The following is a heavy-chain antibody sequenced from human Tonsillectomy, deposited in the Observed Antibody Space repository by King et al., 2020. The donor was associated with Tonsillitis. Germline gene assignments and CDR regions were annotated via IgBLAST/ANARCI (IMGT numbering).Heavy chain of an antibody. Sequence: QLVQSGAEVKKPGASVKVSCKSSGYTFTSYGISWVRQAPGQGLEGRVWISAYNGNTNYAQKLQGRVTMTTDTSTSTAYMVLRSLRSDDTAVYYCARDYDDFWSGSGGWFDPWGQGTLVTVSS. CDR3: ARDYDDFWSGSGGWFDP. J-gene: IGHJ5*02. CDR2: ISAYNGNT. V-gene: IGHV1-18*01. D-gene: IGHD3-3*01. CDR1: GYTFTSYG.